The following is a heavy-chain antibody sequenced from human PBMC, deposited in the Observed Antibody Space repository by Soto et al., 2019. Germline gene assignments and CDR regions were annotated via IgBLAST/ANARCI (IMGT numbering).Heavy chain of an antibody. CDR1: GFTFSSYG. D-gene: IGHD1-26*01. CDR2: ISYDGSNK. CDR3: AKDLGDVGATDAFDI. Sequence: GGSLRLSCAASGFTFSSYGMHWVRQAPGKGLEWVAVISYDGSNKYYADSVKGRFTISRDNSKNTLYLQMNSLRAEDTAVYYCAKDLGDVGATDAFDIWGQGTMVTVSS. J-gene: IGHJ3*02. V-gene: IGHV3-30*18.